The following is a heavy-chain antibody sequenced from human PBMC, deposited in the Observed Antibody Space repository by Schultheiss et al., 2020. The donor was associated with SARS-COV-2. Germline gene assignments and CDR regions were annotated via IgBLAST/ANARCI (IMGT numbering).Heavy chain of an antibody. CDR3: ASRRDGYNY. Sequence: SETLSLTCTVSGGSISSGDYYWGWIRQPPGKGLEWIGYIYYSGSTNYNPSLKSRVTISVDTSKNQFSLKLSSVTAADTAVYYCASRRDGYNYWGQGTLVTVSS. J-gene: IGHJ4*02. V-gene: IGHV4-61*08. CDR2: IYYSGST. CDR1: GGSISSGDYY. D-gene: IGHD5-24*01.